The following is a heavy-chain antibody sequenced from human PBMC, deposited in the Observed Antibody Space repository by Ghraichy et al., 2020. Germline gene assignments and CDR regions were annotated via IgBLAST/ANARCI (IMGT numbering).Heavy chain of an antibody. CDR2: IYYSGST. V-gene: IGHV4-59*01. CDR1: GGSISSYY. D-gene: IGHD4-11*01. Sequence: SETLSLTCTVSGGSISSYYWSWIRQPPGKGLEWIGYIYYSGSTNYNPSLKSRVTISVDTSKNQFSLKLSSVTAADTAVYYCARDSTGHDYSNSVSAFDIWGQGTMVTVSS. CDR3: ARDSTGHDYSNSVSAFDI. J-gene: IGHJ3*02.